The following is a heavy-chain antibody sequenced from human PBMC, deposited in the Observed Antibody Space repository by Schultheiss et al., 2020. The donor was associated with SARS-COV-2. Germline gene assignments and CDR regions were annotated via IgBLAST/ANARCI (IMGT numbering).Heavy chain of an antibody. CDR2: ISAYNGNT. CDR1: GYTFTSYG. CDR3: ASAQLVGYGMDV. J-gene: IGHJ6*02. Sequence: ASVKVSCKASGYTFTSYGINWVRQATGQGLEWMGWISAYNGNTNYAQKLQGRVTMTTDTSTSTAYMELRSLRPDDTAVYYCASAQLVGYGMDVWGQGTTVTVSS. D-gene: IGHD6-6*01. V-gene: IGHV1-18*01.